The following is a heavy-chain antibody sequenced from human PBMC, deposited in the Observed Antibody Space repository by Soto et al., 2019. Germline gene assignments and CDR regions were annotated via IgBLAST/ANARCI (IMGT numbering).Heavy chain of an antibody. J-gene: IGHJ6*02. CDR2: ISGSGGRT. CDR3: AKADRDIVATNYYYYGMDV. V-gene: IGHV3-23*01. CDR1: GFTFSSYA. D-gene: IGHD5-12*01. Sequence: GVSLRLSCVASGFTFSSYAMSWVRQAPGKGLEWVSGISGSGGRTYYADSVKGRFTISRDSSKNTLYLQMNSLRAEDTAVYYCAKADRDIVATNYYYYGMDVWGQGTTVTVSS.